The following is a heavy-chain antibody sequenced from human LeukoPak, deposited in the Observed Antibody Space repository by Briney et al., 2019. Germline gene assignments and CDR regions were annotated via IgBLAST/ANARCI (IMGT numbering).Heavy chain of an antibody. CDR3: ATRPRDTSGYYLGAFDG. Sequence: PGGSLRLSCEASGFIFSTYAMAWVRQAPGKGLDWVSVIGASGAETYYSDSAKGRFTVSRDNSKDTLILHMSSLRAEDTAVYFCATRPRDTSGYYLGAFDGWGQGTTVTVSS. CDR2: IGASGAET. V-gene: IGHV3-23*01. J-gene: IGHJ3*01. D-gene: IGHD3-22*01. CDR1: GFIFSTYA.